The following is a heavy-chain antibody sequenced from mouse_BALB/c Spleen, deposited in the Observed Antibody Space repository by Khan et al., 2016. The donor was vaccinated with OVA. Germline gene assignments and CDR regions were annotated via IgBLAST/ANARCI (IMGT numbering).Heavy chain of an antibody. V-gene: IGHV3-1*02. D-gene: IGHD2-4*01. CDR2: MHFSGRT. CDR3: SIFDYDGIDH. J-gene: IGHJ2*01. Sequence: EVQLQESGPDLVEPSQSLSLTCTVTGYSITSDYSWHWIRQFPGNKLEWLGYMHFSGRTNYNPSLQSRISITRDTSKNQFFLQLNYVTTEDSATYYCSIFDYDGIDHWGQGTTLTVSS. CDR1: GYSITSDYS.